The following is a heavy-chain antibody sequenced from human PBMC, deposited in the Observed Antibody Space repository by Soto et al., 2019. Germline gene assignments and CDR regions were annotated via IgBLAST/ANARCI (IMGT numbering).Heavy chain of an antibody. CDR3: TRGAWGYAFDV. CDR2: IRYSEST. J-gene: IGHJ3*01. Sequence: PSETLSLTCTVSGDSISSGGYYWTWVRQRPGKGLEWIGYIRYSESTYYNPSLKSRVIVSIDTSKNQFSLRLSSVTAADTAVYFCTRGAWGYAFDVWGQGTMVTVS. CDR1: GDSISSGGYY. V-gene: IGHV4-31*03. D-gene: IGHD3-16*01.